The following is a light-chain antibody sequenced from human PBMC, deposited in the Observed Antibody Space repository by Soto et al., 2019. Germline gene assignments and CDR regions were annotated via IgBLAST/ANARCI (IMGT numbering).Light chain of an antibody. CDR1: QSVGSN. J-gene: IGKJ4*01. V-gene: IGKV3D-15*01. CDR2: GAS. CDR3: QQYNNWVT. Sequence: EIVMTQSPDTLSVSPGERATLSCRASQSVGSNLAWYQEKPGQAPRLLIYGASTRAVGIPARFSGSGSGTEFTLTISSLQSEDCAVYYCQQYNNWVTFGGGTKVEIK.